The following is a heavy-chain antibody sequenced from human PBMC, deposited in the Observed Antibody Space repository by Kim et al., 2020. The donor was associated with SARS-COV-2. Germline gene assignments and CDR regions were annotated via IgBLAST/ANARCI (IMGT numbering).Heavy chain of an antibody. CDR3: AAPKGVYYYDSSGYYLFDY. D-gene: IGHD3-22*01. CDR1: GFTFTSSA. V-gene: IGHV1-58*01. J-gene: IGHJ4*02. CDR2: IVVGSGNT. Sequence: SVKVSCKASGFTFTSSAVQWVRQARGQRLEWIGWIVVGSGNTNYAQKFQERVTITRDMSTSTAYMELSSLRSEDTAVYYCAAPKGVYYYDSSGYYLFDYWGQGTLVTVSS.